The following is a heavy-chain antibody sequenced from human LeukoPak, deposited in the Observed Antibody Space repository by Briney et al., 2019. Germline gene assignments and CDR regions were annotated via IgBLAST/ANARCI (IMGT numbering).Heavy chain of an antibody. Sequence: SETLSLTCTVSGGSISSYYWSWIRQPPGKGLEWIGYIYYSGSTNYNPSLKSRVTISVDTSKNQFSLKLSSVTAADTAGYYCARRGVDSSGYYRAFDIWGQGTMVTVSS. V-gene: IGHV4-59*08. D-gene: IGHD3-22*01. J-gene: IGHJ3*02. CDR3: ARRGVDSSGYYRAFDI. CDR1: GGSISSYY. CDR2: IYYSGST.